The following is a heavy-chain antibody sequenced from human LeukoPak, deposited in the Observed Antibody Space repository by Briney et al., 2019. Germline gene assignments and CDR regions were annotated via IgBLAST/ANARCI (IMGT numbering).Heavy chain of an antibody. CDR3: ARDRVGSGWPRPYYFHH. CDR1: GYTFTGYY. Sequence: GASVKVSFKPSGYTFTGYYLHWVGQAPGQALEWMGWINPNIGATMYAEKFQGRVTMTRDTSISTAYMELRSLRSDDTALYYCARDRVGSGWPRPYYFHHWGQATLVTVSS. D-gene: IGHD6-19*01. CDR2: INPNIGAT. J-gene: IGHJ4*02. V-gene: IGHV1-2*02.